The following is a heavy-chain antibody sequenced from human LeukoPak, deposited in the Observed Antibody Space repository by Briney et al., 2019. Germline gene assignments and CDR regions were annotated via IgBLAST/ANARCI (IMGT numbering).Heavy chain of an antibody. D-gene: IGHD1-26*01. CDR2: IWYDGSNK. J-gene: IGHJ3*02. V-gene: IGHV3-33*01. CDR3: ARDKGSGSSYAFDI. CDR1: GFTFSSYG. Sequence: PGRSLRLSCAASGFTFSSYGMHWVRQAPGKGLEWVAVIWYDGSNKYYADSVKGRFTISRDNSKNTLYLQMNSLRAEDTAVYYCARDKGSGSSYAFDIWGQGTMVTVSS.